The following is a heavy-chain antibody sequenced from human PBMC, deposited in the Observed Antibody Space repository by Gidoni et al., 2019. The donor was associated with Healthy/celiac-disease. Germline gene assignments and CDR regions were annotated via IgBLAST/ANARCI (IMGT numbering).Heavy chain of an antibody. Sequence: EVQLVESGGGLVQPGGSLRLSCAASGFTFSRYWMSWVRQAPGKGLEWVANIKQDGSEKYYVDSVKGRFTISRDNAKNSLYLQMNSLRAEDTAVYYCARVFGRRYFDFSDYWGQGTLVTVSS. CDR2: IKQDGSEK. CDR3: ARVFGRRYFDFSDY. CDR1: GFTFSRYW. J-gene: IGHJ4*02. D-gene: IGHD3-9*01. V-gene: IGHV3-7*05.